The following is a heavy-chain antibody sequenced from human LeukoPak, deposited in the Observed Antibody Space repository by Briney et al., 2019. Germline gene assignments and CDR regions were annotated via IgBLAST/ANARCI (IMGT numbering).Heavy chain of an antibody. Sequence: GGSLRLSCAASGFTFDDYGMSWVRQAPGKGLEWVSGINWNGGSTDYADSVKGRFTISRDNAKNSLYLQMNSLRAEDTAVYYCAGSDTTGYSPREWDYWYFDLWGRGTLVTVPS. D-gene: IGHD3-9*01. CDR1: GFTFDDYG. J-gene: IGHJ2*01. CDR3: AGSDTTGYSPREWDYWYFDL. V-gene: IGHV3-20*04. CDR2: INWNGGST.